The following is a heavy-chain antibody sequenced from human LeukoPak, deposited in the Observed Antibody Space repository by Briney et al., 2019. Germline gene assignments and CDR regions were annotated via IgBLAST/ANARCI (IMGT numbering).Heavy chain of an antibody. Sequence: ASMKVSCKASGHSFNAYYIHWVRQAPGQGLQWMGRIDPNSGDTKYTQKFQGTVSMTRGTSISTAYMELSRLTSDDTAVYDCSTFTAHRNAFDLWGQGTMVTVSS. CDR1: GHSFNAYY. CDR3: STFTAHRNAFDL. D-gene: IGHD3-16*01. CDR2: IDPNSGDT. V-gene: IGHV1-2*06. J-gene: IGHJ3*01.